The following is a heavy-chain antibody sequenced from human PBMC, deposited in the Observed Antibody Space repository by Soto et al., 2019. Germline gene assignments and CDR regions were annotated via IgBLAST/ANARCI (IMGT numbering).Heavy chain of an antibody. D-gene: IGHD5-18*01. Sequence: QVQLVQSGAEVKKPGSSVKVSCKASGGTFSSYAISWVRQAPGQGLEWMGGIIPIFGTANYAQKFQGRVTITADESTSKAHMELSSLRSEDTAVYYCAREGYGGYYYYYGMDVWGQGTTVTVSS. V-gene: IGHV1-69*01. J-gene: IGHJ6*02. CDR1: GGTFSSYA. CDR3: AREGYGGYYYYYGMDV. CDR2: IIPIFGTA.